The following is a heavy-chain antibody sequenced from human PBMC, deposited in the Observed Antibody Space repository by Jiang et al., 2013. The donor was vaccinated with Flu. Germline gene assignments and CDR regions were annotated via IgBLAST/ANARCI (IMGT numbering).Heavy chain of an antibody. Sequence: VQLVESGGGLVQPGGSLRLSCTVSGFSFSEYVMHWVRQAPGKGLMWVSRISHDGTTTSYADAVKGRFTVSRDNAKNTLYLQMNSLKDEDTAVYYCSRDLEWNFFDYWGQGTLVTVSS. CDR3: SRDLEWNFFDY. J-gene: IGHJ4*02. V-gene: IGHV3-74*01. D-gene: IGHD3-3*01. CDR1: GFSFSEYV. CDR2: ISHDGTTT.